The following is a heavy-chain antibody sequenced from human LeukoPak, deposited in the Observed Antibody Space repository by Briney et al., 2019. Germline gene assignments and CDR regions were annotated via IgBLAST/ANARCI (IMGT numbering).Heavy chain of an antibody. CDR2: ISAYNGNT. V-gene: IGHV1-18*01. Sequence: ASVKVSCKASGYTFTSYGISWVRQAPGQGLEWMGWISAYNGNTNYAQKLQGRVTMTTDTSTSTAYMELGSLRSDDTAVYYCARLPYYDFWSGYYEVGSNYFDYWGQGTLVTVSS. D-gene: IGHD3-3*01. CDR3: ARLPYYDFWSGYYEVGSNYFDY. J-gene: IGHJ4*02. CDR1: GYTFTSYG.